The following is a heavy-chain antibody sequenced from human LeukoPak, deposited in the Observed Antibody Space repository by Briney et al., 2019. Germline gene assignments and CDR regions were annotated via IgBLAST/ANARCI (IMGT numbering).Heavy chain of an antibody. CDR3: ARVYSSSWYWFDP. J-gene: IGHJ5*02. D-gene: IGHD6-13*01. V-gene: IGHV4-59*01. CDR1: GGSISSYY. CDR2: IYYSGST. Sequence: SETLSLSCTVSGGSISSYYWSWIRQPPGKGLEWIGYIYYSGSTNYNPSLKSRVTISVDTSKNQFSLKLSSVTAADTAVYYCARVYSSSWYWFDPWGQGTLVTVSS.